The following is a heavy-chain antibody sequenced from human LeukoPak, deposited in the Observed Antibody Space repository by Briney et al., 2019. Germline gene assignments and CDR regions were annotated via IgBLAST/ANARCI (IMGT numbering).Heavy chain of an antibody. D-gene: IGHD1-1*01. CDR1: GGTFGSYV. CDR2: IIPIFGTA. V-gene: IGHV1-69*13. Sequence: ASVKVSCKASGGTFGSYVISWVRQAPGQGLEWMGGIIPIFGTANYAQKFQGRVTITADESTSTAYMELSSLRSEDTAVYYCARDQQGNWNHQFDPWGQGTLVTVSS. J-gene: IGHJ5*02. CDR3: ARDQQGNWNHQFDP.